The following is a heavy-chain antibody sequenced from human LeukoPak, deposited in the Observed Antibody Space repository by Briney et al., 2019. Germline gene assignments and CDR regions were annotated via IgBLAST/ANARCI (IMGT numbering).Heavy chain of an antibody. V-gene: IGHV1-69*06. CDR3: ASEADYYDSSGYYMDV. D-gene: IGHD3-22*01. J-gene: IGHJ6*03. CDR2: IIPIFGTA. Sequence: SVKVSCKASGGTFSSYAISWVRQAPGQGLEWMGGIIPIFGTANYAQKFQGRVTITADKSTSTAYMELSSLRSEDTAVYYCASEADYYDSSGYYMDVWGKGTTVTVSS. CDR1: GGTFSSYA.